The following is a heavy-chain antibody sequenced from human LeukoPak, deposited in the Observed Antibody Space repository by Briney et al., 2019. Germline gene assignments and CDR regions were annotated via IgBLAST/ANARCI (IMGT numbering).Heavy chain of an antibody. CDR1: GYSISSGYY. V-gene: IGHV4-38-2*01. CDR3: ARVYSNYENFQH. J-gene: IGHJ1*01. CDR2: IYHSGST. Sequence: SETLSLTCAVSGYSISSGYYWGWIRQPPGKGLEWIGSIYHSGSTYYNPSLKSRVTISVDTSKNQFSLKLSSVTAADTAVYYCARVYSNYENFQHWGQGTLVTVSS. D-gene: IGHD4-11*01.